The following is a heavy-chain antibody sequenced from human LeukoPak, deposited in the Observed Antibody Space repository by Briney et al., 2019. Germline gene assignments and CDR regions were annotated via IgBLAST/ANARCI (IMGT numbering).Heavy chain of an antibody. CDR3: ARGRYYDSSGYYLGTIDY. V-gene: IGHV1-24*01. CDR1: GYTLTELS. D-gene: IGHD3-22*01. CDR2: FDPEDGET. Sequence: ASVKVSCKVSGYTLTELSMHWVRQAPGKGLEWMGGFDPEDGETIYAQKFQGRVTMTEDTSTDTAYMELSRLRSDDTAVYYCARGRYYDSSGYYLGTIDYWGQGTLVTVSS. J-gene: IGHJ4*02.